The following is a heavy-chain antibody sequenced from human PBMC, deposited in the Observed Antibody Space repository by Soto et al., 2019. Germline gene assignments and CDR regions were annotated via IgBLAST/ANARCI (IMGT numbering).Heavy chain of an antibody. CDR3: ARALLTAYLDRGNWFDP. V-gene: IGHV4-31*03. CDR2: IYYSGST. Sequence: SETLSLTCTVSGGSISSGGYYWSWIRQHPGKGLEWIGYIYYSGSTYYNPSLKSRVTISVDTSKNQFSLKLSSVTAADTAVYYCARALLTAYLDRGNWFDPWGQGTLVTVSS. CDR1: GGSISSGGYY. D-gene: IGHD3-9*01. J-gene: IGHJ5*02.